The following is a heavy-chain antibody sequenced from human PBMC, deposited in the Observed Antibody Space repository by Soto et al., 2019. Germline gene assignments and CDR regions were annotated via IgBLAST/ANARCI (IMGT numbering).Heavy chain of an antibody. CDR1: GGSISSYY. J-gene: IGHJ3*02. CDR2: IYYSGST. CDR3: ARDSYYDFWSGYRDAFDI. Sequence: PSETLSLTCTVSGGSISSYYWGWIRQPPGKGLEWIGYIYYSGSTNYNPSLKSRVTISVDTSKNQFSLKLSSGTAADTAVYYCARDSYYDFWSGYRDAFDIWGQGTMVTVSS. V-gene: IGHV4-59*01. D-gene: IGHD3-3*01.